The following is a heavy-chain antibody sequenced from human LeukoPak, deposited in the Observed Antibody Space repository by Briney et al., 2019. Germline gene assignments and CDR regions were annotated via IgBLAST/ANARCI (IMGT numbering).Heavy chain of an antibody. V-gene: IGHV3-74*01. Sequence: AVSLRLSCAAYAFTFSSYWMEWDRPAQGKGRVWSLGINTDGSTTSGADSVKHRFTISRDNTKNTLYLQMNSQRAEDTAVYYCARVSGGSYDWVDPWGQGTLVTVSS. CDR3: ARVSGGSYDWVDP. CDR1: AFTFSSYW. D-gene: IGHD1-26*01. CDR2: INTDGSTT. J-gene: IGHJ5*02.